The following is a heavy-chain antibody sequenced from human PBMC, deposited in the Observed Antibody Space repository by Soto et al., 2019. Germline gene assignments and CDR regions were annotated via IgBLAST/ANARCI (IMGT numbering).Heavy chain of an antibody. Sequence: PSETLSLTCTVSGGSINTFYLSWVRQPAGKGLEWIGRIFSSGSTSFNPSLESRVAMSVDTSKNHFSLNLSSVTAADMAVYYCAREGSYSAYNFAHGIQLWSFDFWGQGALVTVSS. V-gene: IGHV4-4*07. J-gene: IGHJ4*02. CDR3: AREGSYSAYNFAHGIQLWSFDF. CDR1: GGSINTFY. D-gene: IGHD5-12*01. CDR2: IFSSGST.